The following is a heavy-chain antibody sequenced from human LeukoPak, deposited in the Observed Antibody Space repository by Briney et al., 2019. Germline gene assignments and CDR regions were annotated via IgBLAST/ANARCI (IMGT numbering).Heavy chain of an antibody. CDR1: GFTFSSYS. CDR2: ISSSSSYI. D-gene: IGHD3-22*01. J-gene: IGHJ3*02. Sequence: GGSLRLSCAASGFTFSSYSMNWVRQAPGKGLEWVSSISSSSSYIYYADSVKGRFTISRDNAKNSLYLQMNSLRAEDTAVYYCAGWDYYYDSSGYPLDAFDIWGQGTMVTVSS. V-gene: IGHV3-21*01. CDR3: AGWDYYYDSSGYPLDAFDI.